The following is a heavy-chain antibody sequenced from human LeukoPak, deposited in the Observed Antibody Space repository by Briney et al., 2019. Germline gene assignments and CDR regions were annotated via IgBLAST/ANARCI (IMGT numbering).Heavy chain of an antibody. CDR3: AREDYYGTNFDY. CDR1: DGSISSGYYY. Sequence: SETLSLTCSVSDGSISSGYYYWAWLRQPPGKGPEWIGSIYYSGTTYPNPSLKSRVTMSVDTSKNQFSLKLSSVTAADTAVYYCAREDYYGTNFDYWGQGTLVTVSS. J-gene: IGHJ4*02. CDR2: IYYSGTT. D-gene: IGHD3-10*01. V-gene: IGHV4-39*07.